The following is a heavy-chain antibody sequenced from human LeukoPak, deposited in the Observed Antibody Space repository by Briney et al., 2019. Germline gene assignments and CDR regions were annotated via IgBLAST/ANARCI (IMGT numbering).Heavy chain of an antibody. Sequence: GESLRLSCAASGHSVRMKYMTWMRQAPGKGLEWVSVIFSGGTTYYADSVKGRFTVSRDNSKNMMYLQMNSLRAEDAAVYYCARFSGPGMQHYYYYMDVWGTGTTVTVSS. V-gene: IGHV3-53*01. J-gene: IGHJ6*03. D-gene: IGHD3-10*01. CDR2: IFSGGTT. CDR1: GHSVRMKY. CDR3: ARFSGPGMQHYYYYMDV.